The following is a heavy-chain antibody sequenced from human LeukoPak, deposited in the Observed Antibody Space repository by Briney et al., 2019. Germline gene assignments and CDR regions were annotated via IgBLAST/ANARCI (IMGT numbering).Heavy chain of an antibody. D-gene: IGHD6-19*01. Sequence: GGSLRLSCAASGFTFSSYWMHWVRQAPGKGLVWVSRINSDGSSTSYADSVKGRFTISRDNAKNTLYLQMNSLRAEDTAVYYCARREYSSGWYDYWGQGTLVTVSS. V-gene: IGHV3-74*01. CDR1: GFTFSSYW. CDR2: INSDGSST. CDR3: ARREYSSGWYDY. J-gene: IGHJ4*02.